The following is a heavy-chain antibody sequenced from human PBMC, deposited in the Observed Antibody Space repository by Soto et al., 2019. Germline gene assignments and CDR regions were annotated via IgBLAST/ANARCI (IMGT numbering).Heavy chain of an antibody. V-gene: IGHV1-46*01. D-gene: IGHD2-2*01. CDR2: INPSGGST. CDR1: GYTFTSYY. Sequence: ASVKVSCKASGYTFTSYYMHWVRQAPGQGLEWMGIINPSGGSTSYAQKLQGRVTMTTDTSTSTAYMELRSLRSDDTAVYYCAIHGEYQLLPSDYWGQGTLITISS. CDR3: AIHGEYQLLPSDY. J-gene: IGHJ4*02.